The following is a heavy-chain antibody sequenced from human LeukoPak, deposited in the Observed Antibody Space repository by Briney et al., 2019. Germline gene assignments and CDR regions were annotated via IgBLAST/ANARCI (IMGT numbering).Heavy chain of an antibody. CDR3: ARVYLGDAFDI. J-gene: IGHJ3*02. CDR2: ISYDGSNK. V-gene: IGHV3-30*04. Sequence: GRSLRLSCAASGFTFSSYAMHWVRQAPGKGLEWVAVISYDGSNKYYADSVKGRFTISRDNSKNTLYPQMNSLRAEDTAVYYCARVYLGDAFDIWGQGTMVTVSS. D-gene: IGHD2-8*01. CDR1: GFTFSSYA.